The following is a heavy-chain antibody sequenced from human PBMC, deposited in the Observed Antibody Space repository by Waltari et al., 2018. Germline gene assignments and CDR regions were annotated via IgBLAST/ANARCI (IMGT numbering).Heavy chain of an antibody. D-gene: IGHD3-3*01. Sequence: EVQLVESGGGLVQPGGSLRLSCAASGFTFSSYWMSWVRQAPGKGLEWVANIKQDGSEKYYVDSVKGRFTISRDNAKNSLYLQMNSLRAEDTAVYYCTRPEITIFGPDQFDYWGQGTLVTVSS. CDR3: TRPEITIFGPDQFDY. CDR1: GFTFSSYW. J-gene: IGHJ4*02. CDR2: IKQDGSEK. V-gene: IGHV3-7*03.